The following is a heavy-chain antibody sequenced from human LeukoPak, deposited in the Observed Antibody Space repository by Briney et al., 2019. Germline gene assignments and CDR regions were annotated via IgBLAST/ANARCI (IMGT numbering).Heavy chain of an antibody. D-gene: IGHD6-19*01. CDR2: IKEDGSRN. CDR3: ARQLSGWYDADPC. V-gene: IGHV3-7*05. Sequence: GGSLRLSCAASGFTFSRYWMSWVRQAPGKGLEWVANIKEDGSRNHDVDSVKGRFTISRDNAKNSLYLQMSSLRAEDTAIYYCARQLSGWYDADPCWGQGTLVTVSS. J-gene: IGHJ4*02. CDR1: GFTFSRYW.